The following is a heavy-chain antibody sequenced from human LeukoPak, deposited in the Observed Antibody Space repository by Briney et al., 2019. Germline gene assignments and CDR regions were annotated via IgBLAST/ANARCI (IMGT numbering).Heavy chain of an antibody. CDR2: INPNSGGT. J-gene: IGHJ6*02. CDR1: GYTFTSHS. D-gene: IGHD6-13*01. V-gene: IGHV1-2*02. Sequence: ASVKVSCKTSGYTFTSHSISWVRQALGQGLEWMGWINPNSGGTNYAQKFQGRVTMTRDTSISTAYMELSSLRSEDTAVYYCAAGQPYEGIAAAGPNYYYYGMDVWGQGTTVTVSS. CDR3: AAGQPYEGIAAAGPNYYYYGMDV.